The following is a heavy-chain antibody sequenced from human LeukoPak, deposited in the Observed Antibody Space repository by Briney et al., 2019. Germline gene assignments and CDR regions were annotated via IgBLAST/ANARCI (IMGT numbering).Heavy chain of an antibody. CDR1: GYTFTRYY. J-gene: IGHJ5*02. Sequence: ASVKVSCKAAGYTFTRYYMHWGRQAPGQGLEWRGWINPNSGGTNYAQKFQDRVTMISDTSISTAYMELSRLRSDDTAVYYCARDHLLFRQPPNWFDPWGQGTLVTVSS. CDR2: INPNSGGT. V-gene: IGHV1-2*02. CDR3: ARDHLLFRQPPNWFDP. D-gene: IGHD1-14*01.